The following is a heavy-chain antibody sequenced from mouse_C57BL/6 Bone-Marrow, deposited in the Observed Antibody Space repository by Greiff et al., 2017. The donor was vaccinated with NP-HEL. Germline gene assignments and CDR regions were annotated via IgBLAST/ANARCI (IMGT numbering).Heavy chain of an antibody. Sequence: EVQLQQSGPELVKPGASVKISCKASGYTFTDYYMNWVKQSHGKSLEWIGDINPNNGGTSYNQKFKGKATLTVDKSSSTAYMELRSLTSEDSAVYYCARRTTVVAPYYAMDNWGKGTSATVSS. CDR1: GYTFTDYY. D-gene: IGHD1-1*01. V-gene: IGHV1-26*01. J-gene: IGHJ4*01. CDR2: INPNNGGT. CDR3: ARRTTVVAPYYAMDN.